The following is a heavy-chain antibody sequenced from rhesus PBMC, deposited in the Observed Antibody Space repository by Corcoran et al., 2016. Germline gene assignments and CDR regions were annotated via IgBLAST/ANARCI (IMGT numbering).Heavy chain of an antibody. CDR1: GFSLSTSGMG. D-gene: IGHD6-31*01. V-gene: IGHV2-1*01. Sequence: QVTLKESGPALVKPTQTLTLTCTFSGFSLSTSGMGVGWIRQPSRKTLEWLARIYWDDDKRYSTSLKSRLTISKDTSKNQVVLTMTNMDPVDTATYYCARVGWVAAADPDAFDFWGQGLRVTVSS. J-gene: IGHJ3*01. CDR3: ARVGWVAAADPDAFDF. CDR2: IYWDDDK.